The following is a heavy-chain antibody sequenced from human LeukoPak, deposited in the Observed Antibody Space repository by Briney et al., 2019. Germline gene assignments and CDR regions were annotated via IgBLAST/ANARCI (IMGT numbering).Heavy chain of an antibody. CDR3: ASLPTPFIALDY. Sequence: GGSLRLSCAASGFTVSSNYMSWVRQAPGKGLEWVSIFYSGGSTYYADSVKGRFTISGDNSKNTLYLQMNSLRAEDTAVYYCASLPTPFIALDYWGQGTLVTVSS. D-gene: IGHD3-16*02. J-gene: IGHJ4*02. V-gene: IGHV3-66*01. CDR2: FYSGGST. CDR1: GFTVSSNY.